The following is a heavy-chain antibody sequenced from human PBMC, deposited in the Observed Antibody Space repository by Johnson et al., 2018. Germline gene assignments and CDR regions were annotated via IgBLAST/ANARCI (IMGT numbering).Heavy chain of an antibody. V-gene: IGHV4-59*01. J-gene: IGHJ6*02. CDR3: ARTNWNDVGGAYYYGMDV. CDR2: IYYSGST. Sequence: QVQLQESGPGLVKPSETLSLTCTVSGGSISSYYWSWIRQPPGKGLEWIGYIYYSGSTNYNPSLKSRVPISVDTSKNQFSLKLSSVTAADTAVYYCARTNWNDVGGAYYYGMDVWGQGTTVTVSS. CDR1: GGSISSYY. D-gene: IGHD1-20*01.